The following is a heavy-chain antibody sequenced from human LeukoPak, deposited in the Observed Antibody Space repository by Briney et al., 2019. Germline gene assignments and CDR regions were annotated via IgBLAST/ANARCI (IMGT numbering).Heavy chain of an antibody. J-gene: IGHJ5*02. D-gene: IGHD6-19*01. Sequence: SGTLSLTCAVSGGSISSSNWWSWVRQPPGKGLEWIGEIYRSGSTNYKPSLKSRVTISVDKSKNQFSLKLSSVTAADMAVYYCARVAGIAVAGGWFDPWGQGTLVTVSS. CDR3: ARVAGIAVAGGWFDP. CDR1: GGSISSSNW. CDR2: IYRSGST. V-gene: IGHV4-4*02.